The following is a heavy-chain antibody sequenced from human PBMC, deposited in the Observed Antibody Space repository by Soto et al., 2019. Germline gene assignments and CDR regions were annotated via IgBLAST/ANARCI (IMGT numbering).Heavy chain of an antibody. V-gene: IGHV3-21*01. CDR2: ISSSSSYI. J-gene: IGHJ5*02. CDR3: ARGPSYYDSSGGNWFDP. Sequence: EVQLVESGGGLVKPGGSLRLSCAASGFTFSSYSMNWVRQAPGKVLEWVSSISSSSSYIYYADSVKCRFTISRDNAKNSLYLQMNSLRAEDTAVYYCARGPSYYDSSGGNWFDPWGQGTLVTVSS. CDR1: GFTFSSYS. D-gene: IGHD3-22*01.